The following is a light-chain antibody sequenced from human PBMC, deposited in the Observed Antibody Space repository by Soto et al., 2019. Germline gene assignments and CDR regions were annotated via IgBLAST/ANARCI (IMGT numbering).Light chain of an antibody. J-gene: IGKJ1*01. CDR2: GAS. CDR1: QSFNSIY. CDR3: HQYDSWT. V-gene: IGKV3-20*01. Sequence: DIELTQSPCTLSLSPGERATLSCRASQSFNSIYLAWYQQKPGQAPRLLIYGASSRATGIPDRFSGSGSGTDFTLTISRLEPEDFAVYYCHQYDSWTFGQGTKVDI.